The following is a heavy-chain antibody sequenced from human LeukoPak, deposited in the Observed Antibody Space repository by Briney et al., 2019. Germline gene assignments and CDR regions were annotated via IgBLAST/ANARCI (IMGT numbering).Heavy chain of an antibody. V-gene: IGHV3-11*04. CDR3: ARVRAVAGSFDY. CDR2: ISSSGSTI. Sequence: PGGSLRLSCAASGFTFSDYYMSWVRQAPGKGLEGVSYISSSGSTIYYADSVKGRFTISRDNAKNSLYLQMNSLRAEDTAVYYCARVRAVAGSFDYWGQGTLVTVSS. D-gene: IGHD6-19*01. CDR1: GFTFSDYY. J-gene: IGHJ4*02.